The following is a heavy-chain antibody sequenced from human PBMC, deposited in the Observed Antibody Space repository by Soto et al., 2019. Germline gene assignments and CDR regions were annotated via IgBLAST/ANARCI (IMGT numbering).Heavy chain of an antibody. J-gene: IGHJ6*02. CDR3: ARVDIGENLLGYYYYGMDV. D-gene: IGHD3-10*01. CDR2: IIPIFGTA. V-gene: IGHV1-69*06. Sequence: QVQLVQSGAEVKKPGSSVKVSCKASGGTFSSYAISWVRQAPGQGLEWMGGIIPIFGTANYAQKFQGRVTINADKSTSTAYMELSSLRSEDTAVYYCARVDIGENLLGYYYYGMDVWGQGTKVTVSS. CDR1: GGTFSSYA.